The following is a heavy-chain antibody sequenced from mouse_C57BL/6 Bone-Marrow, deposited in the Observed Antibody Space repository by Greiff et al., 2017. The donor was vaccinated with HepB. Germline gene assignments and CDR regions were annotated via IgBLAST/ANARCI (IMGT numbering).Heavy chain of an antibody. CDR1: GFTFSSYG. Sequence: EVHLVESGGDLVKPGGSLKLSCAASGFTFSSYGMSWVRQTPDKRLEWVATISSGGSYTYYPDSVKGRFTISRDNAKNTLYLQMSSLNSEDTAMYYCARRDYYGSSYWYFDVWGTGTTVTVSS. D-gene: IGHD1-1*01. J-gene: IGHJ1*03. CDR3: ARRDYYGSSYWYFDV. V-gene: IGHV5-6*01. CDR2: ISSGGSYT.